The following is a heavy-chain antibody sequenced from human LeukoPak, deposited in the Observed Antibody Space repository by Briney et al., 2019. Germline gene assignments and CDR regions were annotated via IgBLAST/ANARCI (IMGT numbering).Heavy chain of an antibody. J-gene: IGHJ4*02. Sequence: SETLSLTCTVSGGSISSGGYYWSWIRQHPGKGLEWIGYIYYSGSTYYNPFLKSRVTISVDTSKNQFSLKLSSVTAADTAVYYCARDSTEDYFDYWGQGTLVTVSS. V-gene: IGHV4-31*03. CDR3: ARDSTEDYFDY. CDR2: IYYSGST. CDR1: GGSISSGGYY.